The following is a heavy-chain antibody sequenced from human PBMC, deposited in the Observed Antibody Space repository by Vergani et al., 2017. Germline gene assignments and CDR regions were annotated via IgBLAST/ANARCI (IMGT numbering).Heavy chain of an antibody. CDR1: GYTFTGDY. D-gene: IGHD6-19*01. CDR3: ARADSSGWPNYFDY. CDR2: INPNSGGT. Sequence: QVQLVQSGAEVKKPGASVKVSCKASGYTFTGDYMHWVRQAPGQGLEWMGWINPNSGGTNYAQKFQGWVTMPRDTSISTAYMELSRLRSDDTAVYYCARADSSGWPNYFDYWGQGTLVTVSS. J-gene: IGHJ4*02. V-gene: IGHV1-2*04.